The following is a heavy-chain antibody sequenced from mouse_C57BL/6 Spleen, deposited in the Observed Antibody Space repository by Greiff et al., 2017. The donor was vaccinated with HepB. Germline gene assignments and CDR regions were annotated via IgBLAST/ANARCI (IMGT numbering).Heavy chain of an antibody. Sequence: QVHVKQSGAELARPGASVKLSCKASGYTFTSYGISWVKQRTGQGLEWIGEIYPRSGNTYYNEKFKGKATLTADKSSSTAYMELRSLTSEDSAVYFCARQDDGYGAMDYWGQGTSVTVSS. CDR2: IYPRSGNT. CDR1: GYTFTSYG. CDR3: ARQDDGYGAMDY. D-gene: IGHD2-3*01. J-gene: IGHJ4*01. V-gene: IGHV1-81*01.